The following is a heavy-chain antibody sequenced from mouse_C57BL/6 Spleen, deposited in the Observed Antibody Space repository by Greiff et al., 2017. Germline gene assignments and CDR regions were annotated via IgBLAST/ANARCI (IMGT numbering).Heavy chain of an antibody. CDR1: GYTFTSYD. Sequence: QVQLQQSGPELVKPGASVKLSCKASGYTFTSYDINWLKQRPGQGLEWIGWIFPRDVIPTYNEKFKGKATLTVDTSSSTAYMELHSLTSEDSAVYFCAREETMVTTYYDYWGQGTTLTVSS. J-gene: IGHJ2*01. V-gene: IGHV1-85*01. D-gene: IGHD2-2*01. CDR3: AREETMVTTYYDY. CDR2: IFPRDVIP.